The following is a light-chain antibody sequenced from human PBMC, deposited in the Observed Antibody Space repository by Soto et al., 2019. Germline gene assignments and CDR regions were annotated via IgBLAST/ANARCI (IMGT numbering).Light chain of an antibody. V-gene: IGKV3-15*01. CDR1: QSISSE. J-gene: IGKJ2*01. CDR3: QQGHNWPLT. Sequence: EIVMTQSPATLSVSPGESATLSCRASQSISSELAWYQQKPGQPPRLLIYGASTRATGFPARFTGSGSGSDFTLTISWLQSEDFAVYYCQQGHNWPLTFGQGTRLEI. CDR2: GAS.